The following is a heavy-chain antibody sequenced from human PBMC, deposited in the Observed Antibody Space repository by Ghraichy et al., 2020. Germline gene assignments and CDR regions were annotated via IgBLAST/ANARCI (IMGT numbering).Heavy chain of an antibody. Sequence: SVKVSCKASGGTFSSYAISWVRQAPGQGLEWMGGIIPIFGTANYAQKFQGRVTITADESTSTAYMELSSLRSEDTAVYYCHLGHMVRGVPTGGSYYYYGMDVWGQGTTVTVSS. CDR2: IIPIFGTA. CDR3: HLGHMVRGVPTGGSYYYYGMDV. CDR1: GGTFSSYA. V-gene: IGHV1-69*13. D-gene: IGHD3-10*01. J-gene: IGHJ6*02.